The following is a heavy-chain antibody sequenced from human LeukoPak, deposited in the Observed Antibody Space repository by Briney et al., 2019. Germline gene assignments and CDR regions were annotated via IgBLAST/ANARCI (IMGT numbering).Heavy chain of an antibody. V-gene: IGHV3-64*04. J-gene: IGHJ4*02. CDR3: ARERTSGWDAFDF. CDR2: ISSNGGST. CDR1: GFTFSSYA. Sequence: GGSLRLSCSASGFTFSSYAMHWVRQAPGKGLEYVSAISSNGGSTYYADSVKGRFTISRDNAKNTLYLQMNSLRAEDTAVYYCARERTSGWDAFDFWGQGTLVTVSS. D-gene: IGHD6-19*01.